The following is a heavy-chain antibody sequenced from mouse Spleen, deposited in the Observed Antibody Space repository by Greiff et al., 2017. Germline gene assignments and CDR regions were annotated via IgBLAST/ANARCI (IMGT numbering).Heavy chain of an antibody. Sequence: EVQLQQSGGDLVKPGGSLKLSCAASGFTFSSYGMSWVRQTPDKRLEWVATISSGGSYTYYPDSVKGRFTISRDNAKNTLYLQMSSLKSEDTAMYYCARQAGPDRAGNYVFPAWFAYWGQGTLVTVSA. CDR3: ARQAGPDRAGNYVFPAWFAY. J-gene: IGHJ3*01. CDR1: GFTFSSYG. V-gene: IGHV5-6*01. D-gene: IGHD2-1*01. CDR2: ISSGGSYT.